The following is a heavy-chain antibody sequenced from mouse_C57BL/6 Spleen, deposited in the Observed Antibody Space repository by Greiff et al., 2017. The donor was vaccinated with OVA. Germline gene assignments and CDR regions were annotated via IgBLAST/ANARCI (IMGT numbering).Heavy chain of an antibody. J-gene: IGHJ2*01. CDR1: GYTFTSYW. CDR3: ARSIFPYYFDY. CDR2: IDPSDSYT. V-gene: IGHV1-69*01. Sequence: QVQLKQPGAELVMPGASVKLSCKASGYTFTSYWMHWVKQRPGQGLEWIGEIDPSDSYTNYNQKFKGKSTLTVDKSSSTAYMQLSSLTSEDSAVYYCARSIFPYYFDYWGQGTTLTVSS.